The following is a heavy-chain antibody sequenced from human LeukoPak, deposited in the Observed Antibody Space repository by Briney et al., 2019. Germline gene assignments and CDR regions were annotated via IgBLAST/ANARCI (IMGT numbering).Heavy chain of an antibody. J-gene: IGHJ3*02. CDR2: IYYSGST. CDR3: ARGLGVAFDI. V-gene: IGHV4-39*07. CDR1: GGSISSTSYY. Sequence: PSETLSLTCTVSGGSISSTSYYWGWIRQPPGKGLERIGSIYYSGSTYYNPSLKSRVTISVDTSKNQFSLKLSSVTAADTAVYYCARGLGVAFDIWGQGTMVTVSS. D-gene: IGHD3-16*01.